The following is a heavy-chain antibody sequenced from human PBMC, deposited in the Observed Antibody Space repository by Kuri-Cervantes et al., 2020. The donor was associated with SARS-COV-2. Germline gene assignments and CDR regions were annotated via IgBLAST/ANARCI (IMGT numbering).Heavy chain of an antibody. CDR2: ISGSGGST. D-gene: IGHD3-9*01. V-gene: IGHV3-23*01. CDR3: AKAGGTIPPTADY. CDR1: GFTFSSYA. Sequence: LSLTCAASGFTFSSYAMSWVRQAPGKGLEWVSAISGSGGSTYYADSVKGRFTISRDNSKDTPYLQMNSLRAEDTAVYYCAKAGGTIPPTADYWGQGTLVTVSS. J-gene: IGHJ4*02.